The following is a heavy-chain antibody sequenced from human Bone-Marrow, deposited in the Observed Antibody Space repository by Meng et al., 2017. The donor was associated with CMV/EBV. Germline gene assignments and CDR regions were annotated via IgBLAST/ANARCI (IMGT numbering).Heavy chain of an antibody. D-gene: IGHD3-3*01. J-gene: IGHJ6*02. V-gene: IGHV3-21*01. CDR2: ISSGSSYI. CDR3: ARDDRRYDFWSGYPYYYYGMDV. Sequence: GGPLRLSCAASGFTFSSYSMTWVRQAPGKGLEWVSSISSGSSYIYYADSVKGRFTISRDNAKNSLYLQMNSLRAEDTAVYYCARDDRRYDFWSGYPYYYYGMDVWGQGTTVTVSS. CDR1: GFTFSSYS.